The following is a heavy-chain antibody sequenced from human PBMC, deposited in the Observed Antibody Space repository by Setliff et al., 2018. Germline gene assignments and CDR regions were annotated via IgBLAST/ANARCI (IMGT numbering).Heavy chain of an antibody. Sequence: GGSLRLSCAASGFTFTNYWINWVRQAPGKGLEWVANIKQDESEKHYVGSVKGRFTISRDNARNSVYLQMNSLRADDTALYYCAKDRKNNYDTSGYPDAFVIWGQGTMVTVSS. J-gene: IGHJ3*02. CDR3: AKDRKNNYDTSGYPDAFVI. V-gene: IGHV3-7*03. D-gene: IGHD3-22*01. CDR2: IKQDESEK. CDR1: GFTFTNYW.